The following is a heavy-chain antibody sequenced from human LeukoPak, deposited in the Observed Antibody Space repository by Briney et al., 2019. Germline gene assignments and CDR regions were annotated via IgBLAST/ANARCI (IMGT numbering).Heavy chain of an antibody. J-gene: IGHJ4*02. CDR3: VRAFGNYSLDY. D-gene: IGHD1-7*01. V-gene: IGHV3-72*01. Sequence: GGSLRLSCTASGFTLSDHYMDWVRQTPGKGLEWVGRSRNKAYDYTTEYAASVKGRFTISRDDSKNSLSLQMNSLKTEDTTLYYCVRAFGNYSLDYWGQGALVTVSS. CDR2: SRNKAYDYTT. CDR1: GFTLSDHY.